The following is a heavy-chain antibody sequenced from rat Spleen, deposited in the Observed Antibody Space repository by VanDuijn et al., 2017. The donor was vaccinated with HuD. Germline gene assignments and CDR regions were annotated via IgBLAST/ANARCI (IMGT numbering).Heavy chain of an antibody. Sequence: EVQLMESGGGLVQPGGSLKLSCIASGFIFKNYWLTWIRQAPGKGLEWVASILRTGENTYYSDSVKGRFTISRDNAKSTLYLQMNRLRSEDSATYYCTGGGIPWYLDFWGPGTMVTVSS. D-gene: IGHD2-2*01. CDR2: ILRTGENT. V-gene: IGHV5-31*01. J-gene: IGHJ1*01. CDR1: GFIFKNYW. CDR3: TGGGIPWYLDF.